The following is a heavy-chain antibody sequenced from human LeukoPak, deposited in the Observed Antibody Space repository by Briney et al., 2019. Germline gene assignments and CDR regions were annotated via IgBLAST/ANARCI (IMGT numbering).Heavy chain of an antibody. V-gene: IGHV3-30*02. CDR1: GFTFSSYG. CDR3: AKDGAGYSRNYYYYYYMDV. Sequence: GGSLRLSCAASGFTFSSYGMHWVRQAPGKGLEWVAFIRYDGSNKYYADSVKGRFTISRDNSKNTLHLQMNSLRAEDTAVYYCAKDGAGYSRNYYYYYYMDVWGKGTTVTISS. CDR2: IRYDGSNK. D-gene: IGHD6-13*01. J-gene: IGHJ6*03.